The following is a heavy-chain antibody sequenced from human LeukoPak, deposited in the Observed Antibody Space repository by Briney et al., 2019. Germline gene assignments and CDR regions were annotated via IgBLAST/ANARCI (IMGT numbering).Heavy chain of an antibody. CDR2: IYYSGST. V-gene: IGHV4-59*08. J-gene: IGHJ4*02. D-gene: IGHD2-15*01. CDR1: GGSISSYY. Sequence: SETLSLTCTVSGGSISSYYWSWIRQPPGKGLEWIGYIYYSGSTNYNPSLKSRVTISVDTSKNQFSLKLSSVTAADTAVYYCARALCSGGSCSFDYWGQGTLVTVSS. CDR3: ARALCSGGSCSFDY.